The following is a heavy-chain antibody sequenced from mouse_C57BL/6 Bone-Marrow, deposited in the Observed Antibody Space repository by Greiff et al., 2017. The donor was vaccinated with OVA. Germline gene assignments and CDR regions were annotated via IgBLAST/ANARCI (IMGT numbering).Heavy chain of an antibody. CDR2: IDPSDSYT. CDR3: ARGGGNDYLDY. D-gene: IGHD1-1*02. Sequence: VQLQQPGAELVKPGASVKLSCKASGYTFTSYWMQWVKQRPGQGLEWIGEIDPSDSYTNYNQKFKGKATLTVDTSSSTAYMQLSSLTSEDSAVYYGARGGGNDYLDYWGQGTTLTVSS. V-gene: IGHV1-50*01. J-gene: IGHJ2*01. CDR1: GYTFTSYW.